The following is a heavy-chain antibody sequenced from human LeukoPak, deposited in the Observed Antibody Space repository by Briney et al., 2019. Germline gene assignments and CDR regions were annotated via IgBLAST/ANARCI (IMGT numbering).Heavy chain of an antibody. CDR3: ARANLGYCSGGSCPAFDY. Sequence: GASVKVSCKASGGTFSCYAISWVRQAPGQGLEWMGGIIPIFGTANYAQKFQGRVTITADESTSTAYMELSSLRSEDTAVYYCARANLGYCSGGSCPAFDYWGQGTLVTVSS. V-gene: IGHV1-69*01. CDR2: IIPIFGTA. J-gene: IGHJ4*02. D-gene: IGHD2-15*01. CDR1: GGTFSCYA.